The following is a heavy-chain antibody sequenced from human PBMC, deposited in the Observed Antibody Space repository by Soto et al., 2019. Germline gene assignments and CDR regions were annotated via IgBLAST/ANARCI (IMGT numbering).Heavy chain of an antibody. CDR1: GFTFSTYA. CDR2: ISGSGSTT. V-gene: IGHV3-23*01. Sequence: EVQLLESGGGLVQPGGSLRLSCAASGFTFSTYAMSWVRQAPGKGLEWVSAISGSGSTTYYTDSVKGRFTISRDNSKNTVYLQMNSLRAEDTAVYYCAREVRISSYRGQGTLVTVSS. J-gene: IGHJ4*02. CDR3: AREVRISSY. D-gene: IGHD1-1*01.